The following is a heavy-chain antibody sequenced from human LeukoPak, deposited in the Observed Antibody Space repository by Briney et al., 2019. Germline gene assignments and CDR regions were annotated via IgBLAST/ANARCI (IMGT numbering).Heavy chain of an antibody. CDR3: AKNSNPYYFDY. J-gene: IGHJ4*02. Sequence: SETLSLTCTVSGGSISSGDYYWSWIRQPPGKGLEWIGYIYYSGSTYYNPSLKSRVTIPVDTSKNQFSLKLSSVTAADTAVYYCAKNSNPYYFDYWGQGTLVTVSS. D-gene: IGHD4-11*01. CDR1: GGSISSGDYY. V-gene: IGHV4-30-4*01. CDR2: IYYSGST.